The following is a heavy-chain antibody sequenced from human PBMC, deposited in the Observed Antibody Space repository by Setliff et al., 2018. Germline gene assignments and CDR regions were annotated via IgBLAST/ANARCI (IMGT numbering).Heavy chain of an antibody. D-gene: IGHD5-18*01. CDR2: ISAYTGNA. V-gene: IGHV1-18*01. CDR3: ATIYGYNSLAWYSDL. CDR1: GYTFSDYG. Sequence: ASVKVSCKASGYTFSDYGITWVRQAPGQGLEWMGWISAYTGNAYYAHKLQDRVTMTTDTSTSTAYMELSSLSSEDTAVYYCATIYGYNSLAWYSDLWGRGTLVIVSS. J-gene: IGHJ2*01.